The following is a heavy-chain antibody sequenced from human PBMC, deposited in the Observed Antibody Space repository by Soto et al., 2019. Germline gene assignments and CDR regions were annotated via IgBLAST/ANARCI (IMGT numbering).Heavy chain of an antibody. V-gene: IGHV3-30*18. J-gene: IGHJ5*02. D-gene: IGHD4-17*01. CDR2: ISYDGSNK. CDR3: AKAYGDYVLGWFDP. Sequence: GGSLRLSCAASGFTFSSYGMHWVRQAPGKGLEWVAVISYDGSNKYYADSVKGRFTISRDNSKNTLYLQMNSLRAEDTAVYYCAKAYGDYVLGWFDPWGQGTLVTVSS. CDR1: GFTFSSYG.